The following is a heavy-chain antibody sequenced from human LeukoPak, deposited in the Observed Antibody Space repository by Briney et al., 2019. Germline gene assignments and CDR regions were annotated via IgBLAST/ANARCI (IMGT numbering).Heavy chain of an antibody. Sequence: PSETLSLTCTVSGGSISSSSYYWGWIRQPPGKGLEWIGSIYYSGSTYYNPSLKSQVTISVDTSKNQFSLKLSSVTAADTAVYYCARERVPAAPALSDWYFDLWGRGTLVTVSS. J-gene: IGHJ2*01. CDR2: IYYSGST. V-gene: IGHV4-39*07. D-gene: IGHD2-2*01. CDR1: GGSISSSSYY. CDR3: ARERVPAAPALSDWYFDL.